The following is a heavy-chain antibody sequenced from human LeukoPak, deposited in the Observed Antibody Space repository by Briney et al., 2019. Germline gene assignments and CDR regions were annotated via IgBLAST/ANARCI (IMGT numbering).Heavy chain of an antibody. D-gene: IGHD3-22*01. V-gene: IGHV4-59*01. CDR2: IYYRGST. CDR1: GGSISSGY. CDR3: ARLSGYSSGHYYSDY. Sequence: SETLSLTCTVSGGSISSGYWSWLRQPPGKGLEWIGYIYYRGSTNYNPSLKSRVTISVDTSKNQFSLKLSSVTAADTAVYYCARLSGYSSGHYYSDYWGQGTLVTVSS. J-gene: IGHJ4*02.